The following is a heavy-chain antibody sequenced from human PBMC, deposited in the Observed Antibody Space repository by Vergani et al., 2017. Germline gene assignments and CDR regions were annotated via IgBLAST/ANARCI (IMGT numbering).Heavy chain of an antibody. CDR3: ARHRGSGGFFPSSYFYGMDV. J-gene: IGHJ6*02. CDR1: GFSFTTYA. V-gene: IGHV4-4*02. Sequence: VQLLESGGDLVQPGGSLRLSCAASGFSFTTYAMSWVRQAPGKGLEWIGCIHHSGDTHYNSSLKSRVSISIVSSSKFSLSLTSVTAADTAIYYCARHRGSGGFFPSSYFYGMDVWGHGTTVTVSS. D-gene: IGHD3-10*01. CDR2: IHHSGDT.